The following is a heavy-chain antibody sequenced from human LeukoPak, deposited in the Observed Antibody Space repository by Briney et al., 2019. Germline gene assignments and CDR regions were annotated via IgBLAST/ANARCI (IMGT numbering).Heavy chain of an antibody. D-gene: IGHD3-10*01. V-gene: IGHV2-5*02. CDR3: AHTRVNYGSGSSYYYYDMDV. J-gene: IGHJ6*03. CDR1: GLSLSNSAAG. CDR2: IYWDADK. Sequence: SGPPLVNPTQPLTLNCPYSGLSLSNSAAGVGWIRQPPGKALEWLALIYWDADKRYSPSRKSGLNIINDTSKNQVVLTMTNMDPVDTATYYGAHTRVNYGSGSSYYYYDMDVWGKGTTVTVSS.